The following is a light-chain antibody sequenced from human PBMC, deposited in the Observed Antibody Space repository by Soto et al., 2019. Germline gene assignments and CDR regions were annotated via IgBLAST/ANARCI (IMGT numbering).Light chain of an antibody. CDR3: QQYGSSPIT. CDR1: RSVSSSY. J-gene: IGKJ5*01. V-gene: IGKV3-20*01. CDR2: AAS. Sequence: EIVLTQSPGTLSLSPGERATLSCRASRSVSSSYLAWYQQKPGQAPRLLIYAASSRATAIPDRFSGSGSGTDFTLTISRLEPEDFAVYYCQQYGSSPITFGQGTRLEIK.